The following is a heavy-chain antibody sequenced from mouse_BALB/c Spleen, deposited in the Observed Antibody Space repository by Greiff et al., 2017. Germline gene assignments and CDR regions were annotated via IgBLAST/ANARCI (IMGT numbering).Heavy chain of an antibody. CDR2: ISDGGSYT. J-gene: IGHJ3*01. V-gene: IGHV5-4*02. D-gene: IGHD2-10*02. Sequence: DVKLVESGGGLVKPGGSLKLSCAASGFTFSDYYMYWVRQTPEKRLEWVATISDGGSYTYYPDSVKGRFTISRDNAKNNLYLQMSSLKSEDTAMYYCARPLQYGNYGGPWFAYWGQGTLVTVSA. CDR1: GFTFSDYY. CDR3: ARPLQYGNYGGPWFAY.